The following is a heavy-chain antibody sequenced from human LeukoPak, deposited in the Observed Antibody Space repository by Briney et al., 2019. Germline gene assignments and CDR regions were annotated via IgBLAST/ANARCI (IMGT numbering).Heavy chain of an antibody. D-gene: IGHD3-10*01. CDR2: ISAYNGNT. J-gene: IGHJ4*02. Sequence: WASVKVSCKASGYTFTSYGISWVRQAPGQGLEWMGWISAYNGNTNYAQKLQGRVTMTTDTSTSTAYMELRSLRSDDTAVYYCARLPMVRGVITPAPDYWGQGTLVTVSS. V-gene: IGHV1-18*04. CDR3: ARLPMVRGVITPAPDY. CDR1: GYTFTSYG.